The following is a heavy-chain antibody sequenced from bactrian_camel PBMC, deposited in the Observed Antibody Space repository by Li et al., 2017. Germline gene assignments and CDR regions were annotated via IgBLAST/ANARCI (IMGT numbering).Heavy chain of an antibody. CDR1: GDHRMV. D-gene: IGHD6*01. Sequence: QVQLVESGGGSVQAGGSLTLSCVVSGDHRMVAWFRGSKREGVAGLGDDGSTSYAAFAEGRFTISKNSKNTFYLQMNQLKPEDTAMYYCAADVLPYGGSWSAAYWGQGTQVTVS. CDR2: LGDDGST. V-gene: IGHV3S53*01. J-gene: IGHJ4*01. CDR3: AADVLPYGGSWSAAY.